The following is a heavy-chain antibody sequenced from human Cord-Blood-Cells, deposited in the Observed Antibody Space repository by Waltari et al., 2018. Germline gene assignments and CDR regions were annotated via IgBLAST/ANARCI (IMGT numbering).Heavy chain of an antibody. D-gene: IGHD3-3*01. CDR3: ARARLYYDFWSGFDY. CDR2: ILHSGST. J-gene: IGHJ4*02. V-gene: IGHV4-4*02. Sequence: QVQLQESGPGLVKPSGTLSLTCAVYGGSISSSNWWSWVRQPPGKGLEWIGEILHSGSTNYNPSLKTRVTIPVDKSKNQFSLKLSSVTAADTAVYYCARARLYYDFWSGFDYWGQGTLVTVSS. CDR1: GGSISSSNW.